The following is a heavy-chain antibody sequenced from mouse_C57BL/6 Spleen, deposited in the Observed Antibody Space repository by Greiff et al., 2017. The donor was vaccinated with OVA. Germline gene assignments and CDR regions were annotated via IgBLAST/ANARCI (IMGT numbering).Heavy chain of an antibody. CDR2: ISSGGDYI. CDR3: TRDRIYYDYDGGFAY. V-gene: IGHV5-9-1*02. J-gene: IGHJ3*01. D-gene: IGHD2-4*01. CDR1: GFTFSSYA. Sequence: EVKLMESGEGLVKPGGSLKLSCAASGFTFSSYAMSWVRQTPEKRLEWVAYISSGGDYIYYADTVKGRFTISRDNARNTLYLQMSSLKSEDTAMYYCTRDRIYYDYDGGFAYWGQGTLVTVSA.